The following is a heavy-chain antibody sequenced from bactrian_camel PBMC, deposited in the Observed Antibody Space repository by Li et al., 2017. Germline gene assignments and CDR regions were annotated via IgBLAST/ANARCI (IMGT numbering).Heavy chain of an antibody. V-gene: IGHV3S63*01. CDR2: IQADGST. CDR1: EFTFEDSD. D-gene: IGHD5*01. CDR3: ATVDLRTQQGWAY. Sequence: GGGSVQAGGSLTLSCTASEFTFEDSDVGWYRQVPDFECEWVSTIQADGSTQYADSVKGRFTISRDNARSTVYLQMNSLKSEDTARYYCATVDLRTQQGWAYWGQGTQVTVS. J-gene: IGHJ4*01.